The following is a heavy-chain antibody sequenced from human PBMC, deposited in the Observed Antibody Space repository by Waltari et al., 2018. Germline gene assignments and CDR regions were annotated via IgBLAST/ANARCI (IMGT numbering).Heavy chain of an antibody. D-gene: IGHD2-21*02. CDR2: IHTDGST. J-gene: IGHJ4*02. CDR1: GLTVSTNY. CDR3: ASPTTESCGGACFWD. V-gene: IGHV3-53*01. Sequence: EVQLVESGGGLIQPGGSLRLSCAASGLTVSTNYISWVRQSPKRGREWVSIIHTDGSTYDADSVKGRFTISTDDSNNTIYLQMNSLRAEDTAVYYCASPTTESCGGACFWDWGQGTLVSVSS.